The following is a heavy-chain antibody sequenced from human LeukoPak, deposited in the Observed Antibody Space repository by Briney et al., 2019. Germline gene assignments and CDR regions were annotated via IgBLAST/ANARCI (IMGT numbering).Heavy chain of an antibody. CDR3: ARCYGSGRWALDI. CDR1: GYTFTSYA. V-gene: IGHV1-3*01. CDR2: INAGNGNT. D-gene: IGHD3-10*01. Sequence: ASVKVSCKASGYTFTSYAMHWVRQAPGQRLEWMGWINAGNGNTKYSQKLQGRVTITRDTSASTAYMELSSLRSEDTAVYYCARCYGSGRWALDIWGQGTMVTVSS. J-gene: IGHJ3*02.